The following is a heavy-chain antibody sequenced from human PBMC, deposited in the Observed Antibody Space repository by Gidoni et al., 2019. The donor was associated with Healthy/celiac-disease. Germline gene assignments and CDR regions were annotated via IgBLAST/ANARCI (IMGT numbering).Heavy chain of an antibody. D-gene: IGHD5-12*01. CDR1: GFSLSTSGVG. CDR2: IYWNDDK. Sequence: QITLKESGPTLVKPTQTLTLTGTFSGFSLSTSGVGVGWIRQPPGQALEWLALIYWNDDKRYSPSLKSRLTITKDTSKNQVVLTMTNMDPVDTATYYCAHGQIDGYNHEFDYWGQGTMVTVSS. V-gene: IGHV2-5*01. CDR3: AHGQIDGYNHEFDY. J-gene: IGHJ4*02.